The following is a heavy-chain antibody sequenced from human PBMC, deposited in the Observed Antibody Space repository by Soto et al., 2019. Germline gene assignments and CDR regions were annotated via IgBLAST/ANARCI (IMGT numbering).Heavy chain of an antibody. D-gene: IGHD2-2*01. CDR1: GYTFTSYA. Sequence: ASVKVSCKTSGYTFTSYAIHWVRQAPGQRLEWMGWINAGNGNTKYSQKFQGRVTITRDTSASTAYMELSSLRSEDTAVYYCARDIVVVPAAPRGWFDPWGQGTLVTVSS. CDR3: ARDIVVVPAAPRGWFDP. V-gene: IGHV1-3*01. CDR2: INAGNGNT. J-gene: IGHJ5*02.